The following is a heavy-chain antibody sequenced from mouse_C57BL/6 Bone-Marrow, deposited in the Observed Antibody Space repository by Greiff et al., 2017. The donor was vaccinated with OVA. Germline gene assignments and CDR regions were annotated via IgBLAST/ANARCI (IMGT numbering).Heavy chain of an antibody. CDR1: GFTFSSYA. J-gene: IGHJ1*03. CDR3: ARDSPSDGYYLYWYFDV. V-gene: IGHV5-4*01. D-gene: IGHD2-3*01. Sequence: EVQLVESGGGLVKPGGSLKLSCAASGFTFSSYAMSWVRQTPEKRLEWVATISDGGSYTYYPDNVKGRFTISRDNAKNNLYLQMSHLKSEDTAMYYCARDSPSDGYYLYWYFDVWGTGTTVTVSS. CDR2: ISDGGSYT.